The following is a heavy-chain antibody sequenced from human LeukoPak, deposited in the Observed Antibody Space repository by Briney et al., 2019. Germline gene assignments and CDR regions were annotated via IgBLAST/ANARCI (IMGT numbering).Heavy chain of an antibody. Sequence: SETLSLTCSVSGYSISSGYYWGWIRQPPGKGLEWIGSIYQSGSTYYNPSLKSRVTISIDTSKNQFSLKLSSVTAADTAMYYCARLVSGVGYFDYWGQGTLVTVSS. J-gene: IGHJ4*02. V-gene: IGHV4-38-2*02. D-gene: IGHD6-19*01. CDR3: ARLVSGVGYFDY. CDR2: IYQSGST. CDR1: GYSISSGYY.